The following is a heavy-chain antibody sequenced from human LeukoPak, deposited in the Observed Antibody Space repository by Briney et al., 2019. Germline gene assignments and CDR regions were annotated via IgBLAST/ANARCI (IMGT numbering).Heavy chain of an antibody. CDR1: GFTFSNYG. Sequence: AGGSLRLSCAASGFTFSNYGMHWVRQAPGKGLEWVAFIRYDGSNKYYADSVKGRFTISRDNAKNTLYLQMNSLTVEDTAVYYCARVPTNSYGFGQWGQGSLVTVSS. D-gene: IGHD5-18*01. CDR2: IRYDGSNK. J-gene: IGHJ4*02. CDR3: ARVPTNSYGFGQ. V-gene: IGHV3-30*02.